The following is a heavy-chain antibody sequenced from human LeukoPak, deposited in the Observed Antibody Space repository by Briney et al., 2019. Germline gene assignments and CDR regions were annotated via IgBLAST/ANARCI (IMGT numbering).Heavy chain of an antibody. CDR3: WRRWATVTTSGYFDY. Sequence: GESLKISCKGSGYSFTSYWIGLVRQMPGKSLEWMGIIYPGDSATRYRPAFQGQVTISADKSIGTALHQWRRLGASDTAIYYCWRRWATVTTSGYFDYWGQGTLVTVSS. J-gene: IGHJ4*02. CDR1: GYSFTSYW. D-gene: IGHD4-11*01. V-gene: IGHV5-51*01. CDR2: IYPGDSAT.